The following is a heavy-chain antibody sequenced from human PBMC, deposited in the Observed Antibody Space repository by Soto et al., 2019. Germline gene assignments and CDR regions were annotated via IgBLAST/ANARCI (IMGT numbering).Heavy chain of an antibody. J-gene: IGHJ4*02. V-gene: IGHV4-4*02. CDR1: GGSFTSNNW. Sequence: QVQLQESGPGLVKPSGTLSLTCAVSGGSFTSNNWWTWVRQPPGQGLEWIGEIYRTGSTKYNPSLKSRGTISLDKSENPFSLKVTSLTAADTAVYYCASRDPGTSVDYWGQGTLVTVSS. D-gene: IGHD1-7*01. CDR2: IYRTGST. CDR3: ASRDPGTSVDY.